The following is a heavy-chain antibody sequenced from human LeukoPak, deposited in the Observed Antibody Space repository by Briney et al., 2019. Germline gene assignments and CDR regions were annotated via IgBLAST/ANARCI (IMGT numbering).Heavy chain of an antibody. J-gene: IGHJ4*02. Sequence: GGSLRLSCVASGFIFSNHWMHWVRQAPGKGLEWVANIKQDGSEKYYVDSVKGRFTISRDNAKNSLYLQMNSLRAEDTAVYYCARVALGGTALDYWGQGTLVTVSS. CDR3: ARVALGGTALDY. V-gene: IGHV3-7*01. D-gene: IGHD3-16*01. CDR2: IKQDGSEK. CDR1: GFIFSNHW.